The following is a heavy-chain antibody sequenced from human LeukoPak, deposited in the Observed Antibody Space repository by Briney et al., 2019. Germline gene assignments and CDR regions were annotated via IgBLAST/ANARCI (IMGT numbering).Heavy chain of an antibody. V-gene: IGHV4-59*01. D-gene: IGHD7-27*01. Sequence: SETLSLTCTVSGGSIRSYYWNWIRQPPGKGLEWIGYIYYDGSTNYNPSLKSRVTISLDTSKNQFSMKLNSETAADTAVYYCARGPWAYFDYWGQGTLVSVSS. J-gene: IGHJ4*02. CDR3: ARGPWAYFDY. CDR1: GGSIRSYY. CDR2: IYYDGST.